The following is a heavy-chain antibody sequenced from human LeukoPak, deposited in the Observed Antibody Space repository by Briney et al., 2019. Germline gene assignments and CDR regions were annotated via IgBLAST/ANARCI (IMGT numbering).Heavy chain of an antibody. V-gene: IGHV4-4*02. CDR2: IYHSGST. Sequence: SGTLSLTCAVSGGSISSSNWWSWVRQPPGKGLEWIGEIYHSGSTNYNPSLKSRVTISVDTSKNQFSLKLSSVTAADTAVYYCARHWCSSTSCYPSDYWGQGTLVTVSS. D-gene: IGHD2-2*01. J-gene: IGHJ4*02. CDR1: GGSISSSNW. CDR3: ARHWCSSTSCYPSDY.